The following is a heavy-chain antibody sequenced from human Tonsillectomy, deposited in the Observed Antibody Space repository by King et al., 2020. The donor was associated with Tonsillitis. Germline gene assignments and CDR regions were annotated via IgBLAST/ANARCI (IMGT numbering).Heavy chain of an antibody. CDR3: ARHETVTYSGMGIPTLHLDY. CDR2: IHYSGST. J-gene: IGHJ4*02. Sequence: LQLQESGPGLVKPSETLSLTCTVSGGSISGGIYHWAWIRQPPGKGLEWIGSIHYSGSTYYSPSLKSRVTISVDASKNQFSLSLKSVAAADTAVYYCARHETVTYSGMGIPTLHLDYWGQGTLATVSS. CDR1: GGSISGGIYH. V-gene: IGHV4-39*01. D-gene: IGHD6-13*01.